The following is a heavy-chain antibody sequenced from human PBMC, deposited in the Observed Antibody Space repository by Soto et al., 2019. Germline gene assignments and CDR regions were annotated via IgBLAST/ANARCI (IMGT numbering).Heavy chain of an antibody. J-gene: IGHJ6*02. Sequence: QVQLQESGPGLVKPSQTLSLTCTVSGGSISSGGYYWSWIRQHPGKGLEWIGYIYYSGSTYYNPSFKSRVTISVDTSKNQFSLKLSSVTAADTAVDYCAGGITWGSGSYYYGMDVWGQGTTVTVSS. D-gene: IGHD3-10*01. V-gene: IGHV4-31*03. CDR1: GGSISSGGYY. CDR2: IYYSGST. CDR3: AGGITWGSGSYYYGMDV.